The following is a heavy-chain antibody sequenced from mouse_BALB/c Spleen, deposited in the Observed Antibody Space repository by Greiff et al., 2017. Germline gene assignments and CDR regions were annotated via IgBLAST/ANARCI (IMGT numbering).Heavy chain of an antibody. CDR2: ISSGGSYT. D-gene: IGHD2-3*01. J-gene: IGHJ4*01. CDR1: GFTFSSYT. V-gene: IGHV5-6-4*01. Sequence: DVMLVESGGGLVKPGGSLKLSCAASGFTFSSYTMSWVRQTPEKRLEWVATISSGGSYTYYPDSVKGRFTISRDNAKNTLYLQMSSLKSEDTAMYYCTRDDGYYKDYWGQGTSVTVSS. CDR3: TRDDGYYKDY.